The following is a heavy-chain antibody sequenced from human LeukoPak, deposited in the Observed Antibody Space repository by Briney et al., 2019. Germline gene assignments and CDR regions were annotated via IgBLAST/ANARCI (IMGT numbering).Heavy chain of an antibody. J-gene: IGHJ4*02. CDR1: GGSISSSNW. V-gene: IGHV4-4*02. CDR2: TYHSGST. CDR3: ARDLGYCSGGSCYSAY. D-gene: IGHD2-15*01. Sequence: SGTLSLTCAVSGGSISSSNWWSWVRQPPGKGLEWIGETYHSGSTNYNPSLKSRVTISVDKSKNQFSLKLSSVTAADTAVYYCARDLGYCSGGSCYSAYWGQGTLVTVSS.